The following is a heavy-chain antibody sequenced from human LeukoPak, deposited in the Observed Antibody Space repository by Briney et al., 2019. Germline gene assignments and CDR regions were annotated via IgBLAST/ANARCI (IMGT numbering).Heavy chain of an antibody. V-gene: IGHV4-59*01. Sequence: PSETLSLTCTVPGGSISSYYWSWIQQPPGKGLEWIGYIYYSGSTNYNPSLKSRVTISVDTSKNQFSLKLSSVTAADTAVYYCARCGSGPRHYYYYYMDVWGKGTTVTVSS. D-gene: IGHD6-19*01. CDR3: ARCGSGPRHYYYYYMDV. CDR2: IYYSGST. J-gene: IGHJ6*03. CDR1: GGSISSYY.